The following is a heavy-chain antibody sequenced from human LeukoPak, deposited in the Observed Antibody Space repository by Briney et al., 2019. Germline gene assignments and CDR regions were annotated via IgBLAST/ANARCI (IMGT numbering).Heavy chain of an antibody. V-gene: IGHV1-2*02. D-gene: IGHD5-12*01. CDR2: INPNSGGT. J-gene: IGHJ5*02. CDR1: GYTFTGYY. Sequence: ASVTVSCKASGYTFTGYYMHWVRQAPGQGLEWMGWINPNSGGTNYAQKFQGRVTMTRDTSISTAYMELSRLRSDDTAVYYCARIALRFRGGSNWFDPWGQGTLVTVSS. CDR3: ARIALRFRGGSNWFDP.